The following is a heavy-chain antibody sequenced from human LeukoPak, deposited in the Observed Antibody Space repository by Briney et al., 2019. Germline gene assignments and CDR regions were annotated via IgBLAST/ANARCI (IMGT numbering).Heavy chain of an antibody. CDR2: INHSGST. CDR3: ASYYCDSADAFDI. Sequence: SETLSLTCAVYGGSFSGYYWSWIRQPPGKGLEWIGEINHSGSTNYNPSLKSRVTISVDTSKNQFSLKLSSVTAADTAVYYCASYYCDSADAFDIWGQGTMVTVSS. D-gene: IGHD3-22*01. CDR1: GGSFSGYY. V-gene: IGHV4-34*01. J-gene: IGHJ3*02.